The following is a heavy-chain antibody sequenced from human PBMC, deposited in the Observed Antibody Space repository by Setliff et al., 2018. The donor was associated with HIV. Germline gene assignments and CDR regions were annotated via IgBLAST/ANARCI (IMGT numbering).Heavy chain of an antibody. CDR3: ASTYYYDSLHFHH. CDR2: IYYSGST. CDR1: GGSISSHY. D-gene: IGHD3-22*01. J-gene: IGHJ1*01. V-gene: IGHV4-59*11. Sequence: SETLSLTCTVSGGSISSHYWSWIRQPPGKGLEWIGYIYYSGSTNYNPSLKSRVTMSVDTSKNQFSLKLSSVAAADTAVYYCASTYYYDSLHFHHWGQGTLVTVS.